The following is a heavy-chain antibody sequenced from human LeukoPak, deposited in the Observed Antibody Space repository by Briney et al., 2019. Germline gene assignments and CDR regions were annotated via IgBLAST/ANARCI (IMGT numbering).Heavy chain of an antibody. CDR1: GGSISSYY. Sequence: PSETLSLTCTVSGGSISSYYWSWIRQPAGKGLEWIGRIYTRGSTNYNPSLKRRVTMSVDTSKNQFSLKLSSVTAADTAVYYCARAGGPSGHYDFFGFYYYYYMDVWGKGTTVTVSS. V-gene: IGHV4-4*07. CDR3: ARAGGPSGHYDFFGFYYYYYMDV. J-gene: IGHJ6*03. D-gene: IGHD3-3*01. CDR2: IYTRGST.